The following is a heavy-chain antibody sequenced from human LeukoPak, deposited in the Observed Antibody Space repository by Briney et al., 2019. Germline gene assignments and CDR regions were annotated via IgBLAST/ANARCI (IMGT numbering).Heavy chain of an antibody. J-gene: IGHJ4*02. CDR3: ARDLRATTSPGSPQY. V-gene: IGHV3-7*01. Sequence: GGSLRLSCAGSGFIFSSYWMSWVRQAPGKGLEWVANIKQDGSEKYYADSVKGRFTISRDDAKNSLYLQMNSLRAEDTAVYYCARDLRATTSPGSPQYWGQGTLVTVSS. D-gene: IGHD1-1*01. CDR2: IKQDGSEK. CDR1: GFIFSSYW.